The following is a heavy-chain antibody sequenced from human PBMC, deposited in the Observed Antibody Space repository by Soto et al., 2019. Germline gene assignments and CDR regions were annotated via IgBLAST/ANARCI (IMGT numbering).Heavy chain of an antibody. D-gene: IGHD1-26*01. Sequence: RRLSCAASGFTVSSNYMSWVRQAPGKGLEWVSAISANSGGTFYADSVKGRFTISRDNSKKTLYLQMNSLRAEDTAVFYCAKVPHLIVGPTAYFDYWGQGTQVTVSS. J-gene: IGHJ4*02. CDR3: AKVPHLIVGPTAYFDY. CDR2: ISANSGGT. CDR1: GFTVSSNY. V-gene: IGHV3-23*01.